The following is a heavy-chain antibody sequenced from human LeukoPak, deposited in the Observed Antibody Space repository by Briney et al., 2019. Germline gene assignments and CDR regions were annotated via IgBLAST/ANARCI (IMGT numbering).Heavy chain of an antibody. J-gene: IGHJ5*02. V-gene: IGHV4-31*03. CDR3: ARAYCGGDCYSRIYNWFDP. Sequence: SQTLSLTCTVSGGSISSGGYYWSWIRQHPGKGLEWIGYIYYSGSTYYNPSLKSRVTISVDTSKNQFSLKLSSVTAADTAVYYCARAYCGGDCYSRIYNWFDPWGQGTLVTVSS. CDR1: GGSISSGGYY. D-gene: IGHD2-21*02. CDR2: IYYSGST.